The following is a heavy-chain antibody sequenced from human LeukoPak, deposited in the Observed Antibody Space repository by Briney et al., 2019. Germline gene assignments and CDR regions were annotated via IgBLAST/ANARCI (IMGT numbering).Heavy chain of an antibody. V-gene: IGHV3-48*03. CDR3: AKYIVGATLDY. J-gene: IGHJ4*02. CDR1: GFTFSSYE. CDR2: ISSSGSTI. Sequence: PGGSLRLSCAASGFTFSSYEMNWVRQAPGKGLEWVSYISSSGSTIYYADSVKGRFTISRDNSKNTLYLQMNSLRAEDTAVYYCAKYIVGATLDYWGQGTLLTVSS. D-gene: IGHD1-26*01.